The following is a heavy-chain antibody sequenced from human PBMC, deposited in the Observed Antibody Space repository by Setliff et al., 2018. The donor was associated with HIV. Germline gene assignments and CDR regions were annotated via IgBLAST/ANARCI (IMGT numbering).Heavy chain of an antibody. V-gene: IGHV1-2*02. CDR1: GYTSTDYY. Sequence: GASVKVSCKASGYTSTDYYMHWVRQAPGQGLEWMGWINPNTGATNYAQTFQGRVTVTRDTSIRTAYMDLSSLRSDDTALYYCARGPVGGTVDYWGQGTQVTVSS. CDR2: INPNTGAT. CDR3: ARGPVGGTVDY. D-gene: IGHD1-26*01. J-gene: IGHJ4*02.